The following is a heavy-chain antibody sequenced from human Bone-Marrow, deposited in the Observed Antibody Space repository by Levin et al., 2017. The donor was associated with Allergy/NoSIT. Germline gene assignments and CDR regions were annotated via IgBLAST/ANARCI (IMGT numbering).Heavy chain of an antibody. CDR1: GFTFGDYA. CDR3: TRVVVVPAADAFDI. D-gene: IGHD2-2*01. CDR2: IRSKAYGGTT. J-gene: IGHJ3*02. V-gene: IGHV3-49*03. Sequence: PGGSLRLSCTASGFTFGDYAMSWFRQAPGKGLEWVGFIRSKAYGGTTEYAASVKGRFTISRDDSKSIAYLQMNSLKTEDTAVYYCTRVVVVPAADAFDIWGQGTMVTVSS.